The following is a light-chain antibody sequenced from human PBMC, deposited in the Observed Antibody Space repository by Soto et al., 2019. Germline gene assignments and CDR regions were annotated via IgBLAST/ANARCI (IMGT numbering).Light chain of an antibody. Sequence: QSALTQPASVSGSPGQSITISCTGTSSDVGGYNFVSWYQQHPDKAPKLMIYDVTNRPSGGSNRFSGSKSGNTASLTISGLQAEDEADYYCSSYTSISTYVFGTGTKLTVL. CDR3: SSYTSISTYV. CDR2: DVT. J-gene: IGLJ1*01. CDR1: SSDVGGYNF. V-gene: IGLV2-14*01.